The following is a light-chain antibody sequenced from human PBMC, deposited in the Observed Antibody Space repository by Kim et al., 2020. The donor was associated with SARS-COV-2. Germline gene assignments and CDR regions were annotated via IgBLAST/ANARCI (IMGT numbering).Light chain of an antibody. CDR3: QQYYSSPPT. V-gene: IGKV4-1*01. CDR1: QSVLYSSNNKNY. J-gene: IGKJ4*01. CDR2: WAS. Sequence: DIVMTQSPDSLAVSLGERATINCKSSQSVLYSSNNKNYLAWYQQKPGQPPKLLIYWASTRESGVPDRFSGSGSGTDFTLTISSLQAEDVAGYSCQQYYSSPPTFGGGTKLGI.